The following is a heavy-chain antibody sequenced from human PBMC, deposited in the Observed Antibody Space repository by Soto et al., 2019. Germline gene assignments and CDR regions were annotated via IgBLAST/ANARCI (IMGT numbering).Heavy chain of an antibody. D-gene: IGHD1-1*01. V-gene: IGHV3-23*01. CDR2: ISGSGDSR. CDR3: AKNDRHYYYVMDV. Sequence: GGSLRLSCAASGFTFSTNGMSWVRQAPGKGLECVSTISGSGDSRHYADSVKGRFTISRDNSNNTLYLQMSSLRAEDTAVYYCAKNDRHYYYVMDVWGQGTTVTVSS. J-gene: IGHJ6*02. CDR1: GFTFSTNG.